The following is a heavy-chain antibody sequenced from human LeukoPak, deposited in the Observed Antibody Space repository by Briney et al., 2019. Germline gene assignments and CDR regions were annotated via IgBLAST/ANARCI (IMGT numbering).Heavy chain of an antibody. CDR2: IIPIFGTA. D-gene: IGHD2-2*01. CDR1: GGTFSSYA. Sequence: SVKVSCKASGGTFSSYAISWVRQAPGQGLEWMGGIIPIFGTANYAQKFQARVTITTDESTSTAYMELSSLRSEDTAVYYCASSSSVVPAAPVDYWGQGTLVTVSS. CDR3: ASSSSVVPAAPVDY. V-gene: IGHV1-69*05. J-gene: IGHJ4*02.